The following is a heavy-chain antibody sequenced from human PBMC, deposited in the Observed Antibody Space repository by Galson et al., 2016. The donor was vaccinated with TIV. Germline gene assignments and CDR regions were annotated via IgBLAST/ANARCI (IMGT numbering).Heavy chain of an antibody. V-gene: IGHV3-33*03. CDR3: AKVPLGGQTSIWFDF. Sequence: SLRLSCAASGFTFSDYDIHWVRQAPVKGLEWVAVIWYDGSYKDYADSVRGRFTISRDNSKNTVYLQMDSLTTDDTGIYYCAKVPLGGQTSIWFDFWGQGTLVTVSS. J-gene: IGHJ4*02. D-gene: IGHD1-7*01. CDR2: IWYDGSYK. CDR1: GFTFSDYD.